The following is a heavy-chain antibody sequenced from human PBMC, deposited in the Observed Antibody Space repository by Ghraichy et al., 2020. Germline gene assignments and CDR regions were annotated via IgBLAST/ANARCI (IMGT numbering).Heavy chain of an antibody. J-gene: IGHJ4*02. CDR2: IKEDGSEN. Sequence: WGRAAPGTGLEGVATIKEDGSENDYVDSVQGRFTVTRDNAKSSLFLEMDSLRAGDTAGYYCASLHMDYWGQGTLVTVSS. V-gene: IGHV3-7*01. D-gene: IGHD4-11*01. CDR3: ASLHMDY.